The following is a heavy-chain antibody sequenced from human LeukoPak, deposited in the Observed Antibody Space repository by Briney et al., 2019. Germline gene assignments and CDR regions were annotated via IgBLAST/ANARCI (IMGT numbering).Heavy chain of an antibody. Sequence: ASVKVSCKVSGYTLTELSMHWVRQAPGKGLEWMGGFDPEDGETIYAQKFQGRVTMTEDTSTDTAYLELRSLRSDDTAVYYCARNFYSSSSSPFDYWGQGTLVTVSS. CDR2: FDPEDGET. V-gene: IGHV1-24*01. D-gene: IGHD6-6*01. J-gene: IGHJ4*02. CDR3: ARNFYSSSSSPFDY. CDR1: GYTLTELS.